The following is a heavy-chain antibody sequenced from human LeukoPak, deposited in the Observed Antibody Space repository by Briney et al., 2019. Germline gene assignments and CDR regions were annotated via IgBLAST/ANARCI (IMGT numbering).Heavy chain of an antibody. CDR1: GGSISSFY. CDR3: ARGNYDDSYAYGGDFDS. V-gene: IGHV4-59*01. D-gene: IGHD3-16*01. Sequence: SETLSLTCSVSGGSISSFYWNWIRQPPGKGLEWIGYMSNSGSTNYNPSLKGRLTVSVDTSKNHLSLRLSSVTAADTAVYYCARGNYDDSYAYGGDFDSWGQGTLVTVSS. J-gene: IGHJ4*02. CDR2: MSNSGST.